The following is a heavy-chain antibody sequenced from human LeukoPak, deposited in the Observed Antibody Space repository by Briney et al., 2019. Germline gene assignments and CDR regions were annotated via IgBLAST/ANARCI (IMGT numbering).Heavy chain of an antibody. D-gene: IGHD2-2*01. V-gene: IGHV3-21*01. CDR1: GFTFSSYS. J-gene: IGHJ4*02. CDR3: ARDDSGMIPPAAMIGGFDY. CDR2: ISSSSSYI. Sequence: GGSLRLSCAASGFTFSSYSMNWVRQAPGKGLEWVSSISSSSSYIYYADSVKGRSTISRDNAKNSLYLQMNSLRAEDTAVYYCARDDSGMIPPAAMIGGFDYRGQGTLVTVSS.